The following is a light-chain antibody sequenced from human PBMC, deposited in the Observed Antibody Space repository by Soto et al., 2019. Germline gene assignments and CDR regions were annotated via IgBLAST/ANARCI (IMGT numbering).Light chain of an antibody. CDR2: EGS. V-gene: IGLV2-23*01. CDR1: NNDLGNYNL. CDR3: CSFAGSDTVI. J-gene: IGLJ2*01. Sequence: QSVLTQPASVSGSPGQSITISCTGTNNDLGNYNLVSWYQQDPGKAPKLIIYEGSKRPSGISNRFSGSKSGNTASLTISGLQAEDEGDYYCCSFAGSDTVIFGGGTKLTVL.